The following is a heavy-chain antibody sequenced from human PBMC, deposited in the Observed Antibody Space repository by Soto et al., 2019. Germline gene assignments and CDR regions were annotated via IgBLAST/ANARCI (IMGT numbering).Heavy chain of an antibody. CDR3: AREMIVVVPAARMDV. J-gene: IGHJ6*02. V-gene: IGHV1-18*01. CDR2: ISAYNDNT. D-gene: IGHD2-2*01. Sequence: ASVKVSCKASGFTFTSYAISWVRQAPGQGLEWMGWISAYNDNTNYAQKLQGRVTMTTDTSTSTAYMELRSLRSDDTAVYYCAREMIVVVPAARMDVWGQGTTVTVSS. CDR1: GFTFTSYA.